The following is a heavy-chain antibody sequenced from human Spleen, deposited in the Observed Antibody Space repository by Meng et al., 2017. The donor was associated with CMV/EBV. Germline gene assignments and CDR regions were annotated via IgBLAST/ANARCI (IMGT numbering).Heavy chain of an antibody. CDR2: INNDGSST. V-gene: IGHV3-74*01. CDR3: ARGYSSSLGFDY. J-gene: IGHJ4*02. D-gene: IGHD6-6*01. CDR1: GFTFSTYW. Sequence: LSLTCVTSGFTFSTYWIYWVRQAPGKGLAWVSRINNDGSSTSYADSVKGRFTISRDNAKNMVFLQMSSLRAEDTAIYYCARGYSSSLGFDYWGQGTLVTVSS.